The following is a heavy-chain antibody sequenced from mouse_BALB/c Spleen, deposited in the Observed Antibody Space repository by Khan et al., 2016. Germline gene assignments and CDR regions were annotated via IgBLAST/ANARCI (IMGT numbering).Heavy chain of an antibody. Sequence: QIQLVQSGPELKKPGETVKISCKASGYTFTNYGMNWVKQAPGKGLKWMGWINTYTGEPTYADDFKGRFAFSLETSASTAYLQINNLKNEDTATYFCARRRRFYYAMDYWGQGTSVTVSS. CDR3: ARRRRFYYAMDY. J-gene: IGHJ4*01. CDR1: GYTFTNYG. CDR2: INTYTGEP. V-gene: IGHV9-3-1*01.